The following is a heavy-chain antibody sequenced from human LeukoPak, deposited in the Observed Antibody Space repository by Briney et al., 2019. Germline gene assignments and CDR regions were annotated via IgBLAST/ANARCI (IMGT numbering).Heavy chain of an antibody. D-gene: IGHD2-21*02. CDR1: RFTFSNYW. Sequence: GGSLRLSCVASRFTFSNYWMSWVRQAPGKGLEWVANINQDGSKKRYADSMKGRFAISRDNAKESLYLQLNSLRAEDTAVYYCAKWGPYCVGDYCPALDSWGQGTLVTVSS. J-gene: IGHJ4*02. V-gene: IGHV3-7*01. CDR3: AKWGPYCVGDYCPALDS. CDR2: INQDGSKK.